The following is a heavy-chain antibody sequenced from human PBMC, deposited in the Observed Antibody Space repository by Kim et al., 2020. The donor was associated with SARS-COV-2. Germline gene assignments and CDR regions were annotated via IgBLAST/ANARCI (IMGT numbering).Heavy chain of an antibody. J-gene: IGHJ4*02. CDR2: IYWDDAK. V-gene: IGHV2-5*02. D-gene: IGHD4-17*01. CDR3: ARKTTGVGILDY. Sequence: SGPTLVNPTQTLTLTCTFSGFSLSTRGVGVGWIRQPPGKALEWLAVIYWDDAKNYSPSLKTRLTITKDTSKDQVVLTMTNMDPVDTATYYCARKTTGVGILDYWGQGTLVTVSS. CDR1: GFSLSTRGVG.